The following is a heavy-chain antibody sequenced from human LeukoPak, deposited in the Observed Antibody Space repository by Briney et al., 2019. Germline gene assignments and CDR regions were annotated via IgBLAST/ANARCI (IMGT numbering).Heavy chain of an antibody. CDR3: ARGPLKVTIFGVVIEGVWFDP. CDR2: IYYSGST. D-gene: IGHD3-3*01. CDR1: GGSISSSSYY. V-gene: IGHV4-39*07. Sequence: PSETLSLTCTVSGGSISSSSYYWGWIRQPPGKGLEWIGSIYYSGSTYYNPSLKSRVTISVDTSKNQFSLKLSSVTAADTAVYYCARGPLKVTIFGVVIEGVWFDPWGQGTLVTVSS. J-gene: IGHJ5*02.